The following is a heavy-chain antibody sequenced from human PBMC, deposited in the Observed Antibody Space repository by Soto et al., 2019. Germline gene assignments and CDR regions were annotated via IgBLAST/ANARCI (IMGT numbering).Heavy chain of an antibody. CDR2: ISSSSSSI. J-gene: IGHJ4*02. Sequence: SLRLSCAASGFTFSSYSMNWVRQAPGKGLEWVSYISSSSSSIYYADSVKGRFTISRDNAKNSLYLQMNSLRDEDTAVYYCARDYEYWSGYYKGFDYWGQGTLVTVSS. CDR3: ARDYEYWSGYYKGFDY. V-gene: IGHV3-48*02. D-gene: IGHD3-3*01. CDR1: GFTFSSYS.